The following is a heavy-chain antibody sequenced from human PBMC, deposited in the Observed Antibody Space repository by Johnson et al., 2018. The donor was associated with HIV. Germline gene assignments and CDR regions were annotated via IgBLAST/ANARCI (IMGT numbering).Heavy chain of an antibody. CDR2: IRDDGSNK. CDR3: ARDPFPRFYAFGV. J-gene: IGHJ3*01. CDR1: GFTFSSYG. V-gene: IGHV3-30*02. Sequence: QVQLVESGGGVVQPGGSLRLSCAASGFTFSSYGMHWVRQAPGKGLEWVAFIRDDGSNKYYVDSVKGRFTISRDNSKNKLYLQMNSLTAEDTAMYFCARDPFPRFYAFGVWGQGTMVPVSS.